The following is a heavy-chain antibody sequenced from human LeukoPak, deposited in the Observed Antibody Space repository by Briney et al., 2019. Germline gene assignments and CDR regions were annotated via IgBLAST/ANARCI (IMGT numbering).Heavy chain of an antibody. D-gene: IGHD6-13*01. J-gene: IGHJ4*02. CDR3: ARITPAGRQLDY. Sequence: SGPTLVNPTQTLTLTCTFSGFSLSTSGMCVSWIRQPPGKALEWLARIDWDDDKYDSTSLKTRLTISKDTSKNQVVLTMTNMDPVDTATYYCARITPAGRQLDYWGQGTLVTVSS. CDR1: GFSLSTSGMC. CDR2: IDWDDDK. V-gene: IGHV2-70*11.